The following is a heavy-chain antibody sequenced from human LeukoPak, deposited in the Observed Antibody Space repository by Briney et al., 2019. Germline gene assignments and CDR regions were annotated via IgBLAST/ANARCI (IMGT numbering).Heavy chain of an antibody. V-gene: IGHV3-48*03. J-gene: IGHJ4*02. CDR2: ISSSGSTR. CDR3: VSCEDSSSWYGY. Sequence: GGSLRLSCAASGFTLSSFEMNWVRQAPGKGLEWGSYISSSGSTRYYADSVKGRFTISRDNAKNSLYLQMNSLRAEDTAVYYCVSCEDSSSWYGYWGQGTLVTVSS. D-gene: IGHD6-13*01. CDR1: GFTLSSFE.